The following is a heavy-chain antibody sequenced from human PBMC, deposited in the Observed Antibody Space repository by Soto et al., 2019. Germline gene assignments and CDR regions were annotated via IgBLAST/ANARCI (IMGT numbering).Heavy chain of an antibody. J-gene: IGHJ3*01. CDR1: GFTFSSYW. V-gene: IGHV3-7*01. D-gene: IGHD3-16*02. CDR2: IKQDGSEK. CDR3: ARLKYYDYPGGSYQGAFDL. Sequence: EVQLVESGGGLVQPGGSLRLSCAASGFTFSSYWMTWVRQLPGKGLEWVATIKQDGSEKNYVDSVKGRFTISRDNAQDSLYLQMNSLRAEDTAVHYCARLKYYDYPGGSYQGAFDLWGQGTMVTVSS.